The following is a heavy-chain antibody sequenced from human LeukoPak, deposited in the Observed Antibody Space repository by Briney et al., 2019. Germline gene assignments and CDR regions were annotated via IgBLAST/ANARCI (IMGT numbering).Heavy chain of an antibody. CDR2: IRYDGSNK. Sequence: GGSLRLSCAASGFTFSSYGMHWFRQAPGKGLEWVAFIRYDGSNKYCADSVKGRFTISRDNSKNTLYLQMNSLRAEDTAVYYCAKVAREFMGAFDIWGQGTMVTVSS. D-gene: IGHD3-10*01. CDR3: AKVAREFMGAFDI. J-gene: IGHJ3*02. V-gene: IGHV3-30*02. CDR1: GFTFSSYG.